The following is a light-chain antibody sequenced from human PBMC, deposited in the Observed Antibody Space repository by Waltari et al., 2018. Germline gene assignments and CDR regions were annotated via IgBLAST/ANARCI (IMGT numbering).Light chain of an antibody. CDR1: SLRIYH. CDR3: HSRDVSGVGGT. CDR2: DQN. J-gene: IGLJ2*01. Sequence: TQDPAVSVAVGRTVRITCQGDSLRIYHASWYQQRPGQAPKLLIYDQNARPSGVPGRFSGSISDNTASLTITGAQAEDEAYYYCHSRDVSGVGGTFGGGTKLTVL. V-gene: IGLV3-19*01.